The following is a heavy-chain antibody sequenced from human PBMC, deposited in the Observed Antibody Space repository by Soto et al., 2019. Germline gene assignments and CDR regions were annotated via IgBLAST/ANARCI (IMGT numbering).Heavy chain of an antibody. CDR3: ARPHSSSSFDFDY. J-gene: IGHJ4*02. D-gene: IGHD6-6*01. CDR1: GYSFTSYW. V-gene: IGHV5-51*01. CDR2: IYPGDSDT. Sequence: PGESLKISCKGSGYSFTSYWIGWVRQMPGKGLEWMGIIYPGDSDTRYSPSFQGQVTISADKSVSTAYLQWSSLKASDTAMYYCARPHSSSSFDFDYWGQGTLVTVSS.